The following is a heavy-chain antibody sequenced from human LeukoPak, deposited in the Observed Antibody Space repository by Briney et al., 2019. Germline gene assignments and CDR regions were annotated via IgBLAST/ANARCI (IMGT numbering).Heavy chain of an antibody. Sequence: SETLSLTCTVSGGSISSGDYYWSWIRQPPGKGLEWIGYIYYSGSTYYNPSLKSRVTISVDTSKNQFSLKLSSVTAADTAVYYCARGPATYYDFWSGYSHWGQGTLVTVSS. D-gene: IGHD3-3*01. CDR1: GGSISSGDYY. J-gene: IGHJ4*02. CDR2: IYYSGST. V-gene: IGHV4-30-4*01. CDR3: ARGPATYYDFWSGYSH.